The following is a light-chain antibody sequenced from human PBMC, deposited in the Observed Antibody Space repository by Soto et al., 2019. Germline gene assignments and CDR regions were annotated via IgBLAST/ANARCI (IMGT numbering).Light chain of an antibody. CDR2: QVT. Sequence: QSALTQPASVSGSPGQSITISCTGTSSDIAIYNFVSWYQQHPGKAPRLMIFQVTNRPSGVSARFSGSKSGNTASLTISGLQAEDEADDYCSSYTDSSDYVFGTGTKVTVL. J-gene: IGLJ1*01. CDR3: SSYTDSSDYV. V-gene: IGLV2-14*01. CDR1: SSDIAIYNF.